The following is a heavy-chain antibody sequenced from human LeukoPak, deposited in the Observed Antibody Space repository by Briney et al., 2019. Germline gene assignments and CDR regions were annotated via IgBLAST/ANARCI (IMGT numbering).Heavy chain of an antibody. CDR1: GFTFSSYG. V-gene: IGHV3-48*02. CDR2: ISSSGSTI. Sequence: GRSLRLSCAASGFTFSSYGMNWVRQAPGKGLEGVSHISSSGSTIYYADSVKGRFNISRDNPKNSLYLQMNSLRDEDTAVYYCARGGGMGTTSGDYWGQGTLVTVSS. CDR3: ARGGGMGTTSGDY. J-gene: IGHJ4*01. D-gene: IGHD1-26*01.